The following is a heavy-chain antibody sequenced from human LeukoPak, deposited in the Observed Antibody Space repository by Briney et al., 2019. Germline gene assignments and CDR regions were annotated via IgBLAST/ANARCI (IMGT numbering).Heavy chain of an antibody. D-gene: IGHD4-11*01. CDR2: IYYSGST. CDR3: ARRPPLMTTVTKAYYYYYYYMDV. CDR1: GGSISSSSYY. J-gene: IGHJ6*03. V-gene: IGHV4-39*01. Sequence: SETLSLTCTVSGGSISSSSYYWGWIRQPPGKGLEWIGSIYYSGSTYYNPSLKSRVTISVDTSKNQFSLKLSSVTAADTAVYYCARRPPLMTTVTKAYYYYYYYMDVWGKGTTVTVSS.